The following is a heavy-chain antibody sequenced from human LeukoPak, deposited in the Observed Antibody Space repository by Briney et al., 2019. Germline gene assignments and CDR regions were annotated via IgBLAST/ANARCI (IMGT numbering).Heavy chain of an antibody. CDR1: GFTFSSYG. D-gene: IGHD3-3*01. Sequence: GGSLRLSCAASGFTFSSYGMHWVRQAPGKGLEWVAFIRYDGSNKYYADSVKGRFTISRDNSKNTLYLQMNSLRAEDTAVYYCARSEIFGVVIYYMDVWGKGTTVTVSS. V-gene: IGHV3-30*02. CDR2: IRYDGSNK. J-gene: IGHJ6*03. CDR3: ARSEIFGVVIYYMDV.